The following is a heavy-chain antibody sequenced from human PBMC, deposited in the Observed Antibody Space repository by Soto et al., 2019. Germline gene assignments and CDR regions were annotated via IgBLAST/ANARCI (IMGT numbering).Heavy chain of an antibody. V-gene: IGHV3-23*01. CDR2: ISGSVVRT. Sequence: GESLRLSCAASGFTFSSYAMSWVRQAPGKGLEWVSAISGSVVRTYYADSVKGRFTISRDNSKNTLYLQMNSLRAEDTAVYYCAKGSSSGWAYYYYGMDVWGQGTTVTVSS. J-gene: IGHJ6*02. CDR1: GFTFSSYA. CDR3: AKGSSSGWAYYYYGMDV. D-gene: IGHD3-22*01.